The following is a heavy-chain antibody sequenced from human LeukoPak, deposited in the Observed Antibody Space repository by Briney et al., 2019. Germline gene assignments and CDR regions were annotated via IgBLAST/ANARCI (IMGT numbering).Heavy chain of an antibody. J-gene: IGHJ4*02. Sequence: SETLSLTCAVYGGSFSGYYWSWIRQPPGKGLEWIGEINHSGSTNYNPSLKSRVTISVDTSKNQFSLKLSSVTAADTAVYYCASSSGYPCYFDYWGQGTLVTVSS. CDR1: GGSFSGYY. D-gene: IGHD3-22*01. CDR3: ASSSGYPCYFDY. CDR2: INHSGST. V-gene: IGHV4-34*01.